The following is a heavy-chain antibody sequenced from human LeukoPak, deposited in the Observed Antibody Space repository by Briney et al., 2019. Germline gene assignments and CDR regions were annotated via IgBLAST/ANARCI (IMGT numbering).Heavy chain of an antibody. Sequence: PGGSLRLSCAASGFTFSSYSMNWVRQAPGKGLEWVSVIYSGGSTYYADSVKGRFTISRDNSKNTLYLQMNSLRAEDTAVYYCARAGPAAGIDYWGQGTLVTVSS. CDR1: GFTFSSYS. V-gene: IGHV3-53*01. J-gene: IGHJ4*02. D-gene: IGHD6-13*01. CDR2: IYSGGST. CDR3: ARAGPAAGIDY.